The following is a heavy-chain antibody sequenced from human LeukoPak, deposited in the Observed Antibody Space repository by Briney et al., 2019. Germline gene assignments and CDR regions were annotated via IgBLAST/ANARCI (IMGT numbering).Heavy chain of an antibody. D-gene: IGHD2-2*02. J-gene: IGHJ5*02. CDR1: GFTFSSYS. V-gene: IGHV3-21*01. Sequence: GGSLRLSCAASGFTFSSYSMNWVRQAPGKGLEWVSSISSSSSYIYYADSVKGRFTISRDNAKNSLYLQVNSLRAEDTAVYYCARDHCSSTSCYTTYNWFDHWGQGTLVTVSS. CDR2: ISSSSSYI. CDR3: ARDHCSSTSCYTTYNWFDH.